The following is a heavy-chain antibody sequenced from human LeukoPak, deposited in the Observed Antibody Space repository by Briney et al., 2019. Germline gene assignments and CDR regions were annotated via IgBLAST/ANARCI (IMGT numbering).Heavy chain of an antibody. CDR2: INHSGST. CDR1: GGSFSGYY. Sequence: PSETLSLTCAVYGGSFSGYYWSWIRQPPGKGLEWIGEINHSGSTNYNPSLKSRVTISVDTSKNQFSLKLSSVTAADTAVYYCARETARGWFKALDYWGQGTLVTVSS. J-gene: IGHJ4*02. D-gene: IGHD6-19*01. V-gene: IGHV4-34*01. CDR3: ARETARGWFKALDY.